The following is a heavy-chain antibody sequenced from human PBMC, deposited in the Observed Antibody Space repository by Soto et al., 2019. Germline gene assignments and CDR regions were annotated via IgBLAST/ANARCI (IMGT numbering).Heavy chain of an antibody. D-gene: IGHD1-26*01. V-gene: IGHV3-53*02. CDR2: IYYDDGST. Sequence: EVQLVETGGGLIQPGGSLRLSCAVSGFTVSTNYMSWVRQAPGKGLEWVSVIYYDDGSTYYADSVKGRFSISRDSSRNTLYLQMNSLRAEDTAVYFCVSGPQVLLRYYYGLDVWGQGTTVTVSS. CDR3: VSGPQVLLRYYYGLDV. J-gene: IGHJ6*02. CDR1: GFTVSTNY.